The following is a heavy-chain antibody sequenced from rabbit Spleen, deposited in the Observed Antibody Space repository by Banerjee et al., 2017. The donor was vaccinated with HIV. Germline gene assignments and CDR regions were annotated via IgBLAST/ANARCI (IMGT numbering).Heavy chain of an antibody. D-gene: IGHD8-1*01. Sequence: QSLEESGGDLVKPGASLTLTCTASGVSFSFNNYMCWVRQAPGKGLEWIGCVDVGSSGFTYFASWAKGRFAVSKTSSTTVTLQMTSLTAADTATYFCARDAATSFSSYGMDLWGPGTLVTVS. J-gene: IGHJ6*01. V-gene: IGHV1S40*01. CDR1: GVSFSFNNY. CDR3: ARDAATSFSSYGMDL. CDR2: VDVGSSGFT.